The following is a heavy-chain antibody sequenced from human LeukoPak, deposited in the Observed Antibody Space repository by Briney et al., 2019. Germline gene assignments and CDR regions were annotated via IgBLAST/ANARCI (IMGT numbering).Heavy chain of an antibody. CDR3: ARASGIGEYDAFDI. CDR1: GYTFTGYY. D-gene: IGHD3-16*01. V-gene: IGHV1-2*04. J-gene: IGHJ3*02. CDR2: ISPNSGGT. Sequence: ASVKVSCKASGYTFTGYYMHWVRQAPGQGLEWMGWISPNSGGTNYAQKFQGWVTMTRDTSISTAYMELSRLRSDDTAVYYCARASGIGEYDAFDIWGQGTMVTVSS.